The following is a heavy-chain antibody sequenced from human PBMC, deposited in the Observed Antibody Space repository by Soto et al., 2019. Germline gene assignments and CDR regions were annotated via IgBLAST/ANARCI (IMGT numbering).Heavy chain of an antibody. CDR1: GYTFTGYP. V-gene: IGHV1-3*01. D-gene: IGHD3-9*01. CDR2: VNAGNGHT. CDR3: ARDSGTNYDMLTGYLYEALDI. Sequence: QVQLVQSGAEVRKPGASVKVSCKASGYTFTGYPIHWVRQAPGQRLEWMGWVNAGNGHTKYSQTFQGRVTITRDTSASTDYMELTSLRSEDTAVYFCARDSGTNYDMLTGYLYEALDIWGQGTMVTVSS. J-gene: IGHJ3*02.